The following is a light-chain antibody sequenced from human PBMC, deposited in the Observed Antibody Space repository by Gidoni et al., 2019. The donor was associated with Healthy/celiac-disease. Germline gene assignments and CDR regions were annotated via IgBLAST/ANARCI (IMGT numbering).Light chain of an antibody. CDR1: SSDVGGYNY. Sequence: QSAMTQHASVSGSPGPATTISCPGTSSDVGGYNYVSWYQQRTGKAPKLMIYEVSNRPSGVSNRFSGSKSGNTASLTISGLQAEDEADYYCSSYTSSSPVVFGGGTKLTVL. V-gene: IGLV2-14*01. CDR3: SSYTSSSPVV. J-gene: IGLJ2*01. CDR2: EVS.